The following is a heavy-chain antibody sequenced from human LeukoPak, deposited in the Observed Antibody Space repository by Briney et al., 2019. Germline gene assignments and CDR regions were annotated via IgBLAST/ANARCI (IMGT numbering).Heavy chain of an antibody. D-gene: IGHD6-13*01. Sequence: GGSLRLSCAASGFTLSSYAMHWVRQAPGKGLEWVAVISYDGSNKYYADSVKGRFTISRDNSKNTLYLQMNSLRAEDTAVYYCARPYSSSWYNYFDSWGQGTLVTVSS. CDR3: ARPYSSSWYNYFDS. CDR2: ISYDGSNK. V-gene: IGHV3-30-3*01. J-gene: IGHJ4*02. CDR1: GFTLSSYA.